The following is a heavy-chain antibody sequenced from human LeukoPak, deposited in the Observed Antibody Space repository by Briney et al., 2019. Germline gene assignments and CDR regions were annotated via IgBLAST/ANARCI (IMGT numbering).Heavy chain of an antibody. CDR1: GFTFSDYT. D-gene: IGHD3-22*01. V-gene: IGHV3-21*05. CDR2: ISGSSGDV. Sequence: GGSLRLSCAASGFTFSDYTMNWVRQAPGKGLEWVSYISGSSGDVYYADSVKGRFSISRDNAKSSLFLHMTRLRVDDTAVYYCARAGPSYYYDSSGYWGAFDIWGQGTMVAVSS. CDR3: ARAGPSYYYDSSGYWGAFDI. J-gene: IGHJ3*02.